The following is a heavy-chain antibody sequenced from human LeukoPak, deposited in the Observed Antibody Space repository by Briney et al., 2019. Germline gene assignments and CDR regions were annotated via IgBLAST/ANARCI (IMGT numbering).Heavy chain of an antibody. Sequence: QAGGSLRLSCAASGFTFSTYWMHWVRQAPGKGLVWVSRINTDGSSTSYADSVKGRFTISRDNSKNTLYLQMNSLRAEDTAVYYCARADLQDIVVVPAASGHYYYGMDVWGQGTTVTVSS. J-gene: IGHJ6*02. CDR2: INTDGSST. CDR3: ARADLQDIVVVPAASGHYYYGMDV. V-gene: IGHV3-74*01. CDR1: GFTFSTYW. D-gene: IGHD2-2*01.